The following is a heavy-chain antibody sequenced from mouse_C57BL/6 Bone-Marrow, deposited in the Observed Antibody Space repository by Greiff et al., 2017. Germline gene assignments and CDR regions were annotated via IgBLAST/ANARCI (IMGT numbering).Heavy chain of an antibody. J-gene: IGHJ2*01. V-gene: IGHV1-69*01. CDR3: ARGGYVPDY. Sequence: QVQLQQPGAELVMPGASVKLSCKASGYTFTSYWMHWVKQRPGQGLEWIGEIDPSDSYTNYNQKFKGKSTLTVDKSSSTAYMQLSSLTSEDSAVYYCARGGYVPDYWGQGTTRTVSS. D-gene: IGHD3-2*02. CDR2: IDPSDSYT. CDR1: GYTFTSYW.